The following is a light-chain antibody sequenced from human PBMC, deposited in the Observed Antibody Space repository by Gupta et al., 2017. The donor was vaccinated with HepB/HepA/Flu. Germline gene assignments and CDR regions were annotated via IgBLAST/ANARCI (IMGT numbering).Light chain of an antibody. V-gene: IGLV2-14*03. J-gene: IGLJ3*02. CDR2: DVR. CDR1: SSDVGGFYY. Sequence: QSALTQPASVSGSPGQSITISCTGTSSDVGGFYYISWYQQHPGKAPKLIIYDVRNRPSGISNRFSGSKSGDTASLTISGLQAADEAHYFCSSFTGTSTWVFGGGTKLTVL. CDR3: SSFTGTSTWV.